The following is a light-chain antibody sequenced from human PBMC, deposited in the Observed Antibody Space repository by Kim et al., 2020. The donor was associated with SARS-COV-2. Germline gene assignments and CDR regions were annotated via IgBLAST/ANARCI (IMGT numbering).Light chain of an antibody. V-gene: IGLV3-19*01. J-gene: IGLJ2*01. CDR2: GKN. CDR1: SLRSYY. CDR3: NSRDSSGNLV. Sequence: VALGQTVRITCQGDSLRSYYASWYQQKPVQAPVLVIYGKNNRPSGIPDRFSGSSSGNTASLTITGAQAEDEADYYCNSRDSSGNLVFGGGTKLTVL.